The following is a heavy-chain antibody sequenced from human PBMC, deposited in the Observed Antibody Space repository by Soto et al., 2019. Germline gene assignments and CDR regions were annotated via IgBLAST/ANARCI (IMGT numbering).Heavy chain of an antibody. V-gene: IGHV3-33*01. CDR2: IWYDGSNK. D-gene: IGHD2-2*01. J-gene: IGHJ6*02. CDR1: GFTFSSYG. CDR3: ARATRPLDCSSTSCYFLGGGNYYYGMDV. Sequence: GGSLRLSCAASGFTFSSYGMHWVRQAPGKGLEWVAVIWYDGSNKYYADSVKGRFTISRDNSKNTLYLQMNSLRAEDTAVYYCARATRPLDCSSTSCYFLGGGNYYYGMDVWGQGTTVTVSS.